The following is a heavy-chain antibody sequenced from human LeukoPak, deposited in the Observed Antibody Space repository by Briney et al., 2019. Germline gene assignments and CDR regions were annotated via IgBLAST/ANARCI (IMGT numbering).Heavy chain of an antibody. J-gene: IGHJ4*02. CDR2: INPTGGST. CDR3: AHTIAAAGIDY. D-gene: IGHD6-13*01. Sequence: GASVKVSCKASGYTFPSYFMHWVRQAPGQGLEWMGIINPTGGSTTYAQKFQGRVTMTRDTSTSTVYMELSSLRSDDTAVYYCAHTIAAAGIDYWGQGTLVTVSS. V-gene: IGHV1-46*01. CDR1: GYTFPSYF.